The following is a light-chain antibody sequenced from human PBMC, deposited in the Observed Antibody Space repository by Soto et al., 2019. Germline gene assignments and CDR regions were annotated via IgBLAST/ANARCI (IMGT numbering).Light chain of an antibody. Sequence: QSVLTQPPSASGSPGQSVTISCTGTKNDIGVYAFVSWYRHHPGKAPRLIIYEVVQRPSGVPDRFSGSKSGNTASLTVSGLQAADEADYFCKSYAGSNTYVFGSGTKVTVL. CDR2: EVV. V-gene: IGLV2-8*01. CDR1: KNDIGVYAF. CDR3: KSYAGSNTYV. J-gene: IGLJ1*01.